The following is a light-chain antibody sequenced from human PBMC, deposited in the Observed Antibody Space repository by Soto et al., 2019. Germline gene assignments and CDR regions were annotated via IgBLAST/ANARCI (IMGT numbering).Light chain of an antibody. Sequence: DIQMTQSPSTLSASVGDRVTITCRASQSINTWLAWYQQKPGTVPKLLIYEASTLESGVPSRFSGSRSGTEFTLTVSSLQHDDFATDYCQQYNDSFRYTFGQGTTLEIK. V-gene: IGKV1-5*03. CDR3: QQYNDSFRYT. J-gene: IGKJ2*01. CDR2: EAS. CDR1: QSINTW.